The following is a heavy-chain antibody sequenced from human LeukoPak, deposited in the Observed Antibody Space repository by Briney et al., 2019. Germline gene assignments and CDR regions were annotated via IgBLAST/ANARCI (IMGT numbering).Heavy chain of an antibody. CDR1: GYTFTGYY. CDR3: ATIRGPGYSYAFDY. CDR2: INPNSGGT. D-gene: IGHD5-18*01. Sequence: GASVKVSCKASGYTFTGYYMHWVRQAPGQGHEWMGWINPNSGGTNYAKKVQGRVTMTRDTSISAAYMELSRLRSDDTAVYYCATIRGPGYSYAFDYWGQGTLVTVSS. V-gene: IGHV1-2*02. J-gene: IGHJ4*02.